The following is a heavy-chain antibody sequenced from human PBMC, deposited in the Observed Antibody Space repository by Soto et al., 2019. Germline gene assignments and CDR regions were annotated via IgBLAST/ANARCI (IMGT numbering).Heavy chain of an antibody. D-gene: IGHD3-10*01. CDR1: GFSLSTSGVG. CDR2: IYWDDDK. V-gene: IGHV2-5*02. Sequence: QITLKESGPTLVKPTQTLTLTCPVSGFSLSTSGVGVAWIRQPPGKALQWLGIIYWDDDKRYSPSLRSRLTITKDSSNNQVGLSIANMQSVDTATYFCAHFAYYGSARLDNWGQGTLVSVSS. CDR3: AHFAYYGSARLDN. J-gene: IGHJ4*02.